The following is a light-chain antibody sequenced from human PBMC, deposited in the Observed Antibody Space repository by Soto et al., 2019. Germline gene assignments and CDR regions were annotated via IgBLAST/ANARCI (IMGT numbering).Light chain of an antibody. J-gene: IGKJ4*01. CDR1: QSVSSN. V-gene: IGKV3-15*01. Sequence: EIVMTQSPATLSVSPGERATLYCRASQSVSSNLAWYQQRPGQAPRLLIYGASTRATGIPARFSGSGSGTEFTLTISSLQSEDFAVYYCQQYNNWPLTLGGGTKVDTK. CDR2: GAS. CDR3: QQYNNWPLT.